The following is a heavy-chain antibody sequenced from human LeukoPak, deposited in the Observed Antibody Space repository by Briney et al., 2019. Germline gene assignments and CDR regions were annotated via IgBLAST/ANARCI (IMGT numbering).Heavy chain of an antibody. Sequence: SETLSLTCAVYGGSFSGYYWSWIRQPPGKGLEWIGEINHSGSTNYNPSLKSRVTISVDTSKNQFSLKLSSVTAADTAVYYCARETMVRGVIQNYPFDPWGQGTLVTVSS. J-gene: IGHJ5*02. CDR2: INHSGST. CDR1: GGSFSGYY. V-gene: IGHV4-34*01. CDR3: ARETMVRGVIQNYPFDP. D-gene: IGHD3-10*01.